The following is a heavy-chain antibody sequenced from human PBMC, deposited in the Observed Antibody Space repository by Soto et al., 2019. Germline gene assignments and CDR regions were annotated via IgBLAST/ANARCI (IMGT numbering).Heavy chain of an antibody. J-gene: IGHJ6*03. D-gene: IGHD3-3*01. CDR3: ARIKIVGILTYYRDV. CDR2: MYYSGST. V-gene: IGHV4-39*01. CDR1: GDSISTSSSYY. Sequence: SETLSLTCTVSGDSISTSSSYYWGWIRQPPGKGLEWIANMYYSGSTYYNPSLKSRVTISLETSKNQFSLKLSSVTAADTAVYYCARIKIVGILTYYRDVWGKGTTVTVSS.